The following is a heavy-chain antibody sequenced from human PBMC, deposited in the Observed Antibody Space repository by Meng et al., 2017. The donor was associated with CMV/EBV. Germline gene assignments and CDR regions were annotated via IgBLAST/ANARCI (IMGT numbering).Heavy chain of an antibody. CDR3: ARGRGIAVAGRDY. CDR1: GGSFSGYY. V-gene: IGHV4-34*01. D-gene: IGHD6-19*01. J-gene: IGHJ4*02. Sequence: GSLRLSCAVYGGSFSGYYWSWIRQPPGKGLEWIGEINHSGSTNYNPSLKSRVTISVDTSKNQFSLKLSSVTAADTAVYYCARGRGIAVAGRDYWGQGTLVTVSS. CDR2: INHSGST.